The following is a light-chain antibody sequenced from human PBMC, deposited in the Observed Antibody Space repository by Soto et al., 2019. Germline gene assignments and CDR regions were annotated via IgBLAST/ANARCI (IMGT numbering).Light chain of an antibody. CDR3: QQYNSYPYT. J-gene: IGKJ2*01. V-gene: IGKV1-5*03. Sequence: DIQMTQSPSTLSASVGDRVTITCRASQSISSWLAWYQQKPEKAPKLLIYKASSLESGDPSRFSGSGSGTEFTLTISSLQPDDFATYYCQQYNSYPYTFGQGTKLEIK. CDR2: KAS. CDR1: QSISSW.